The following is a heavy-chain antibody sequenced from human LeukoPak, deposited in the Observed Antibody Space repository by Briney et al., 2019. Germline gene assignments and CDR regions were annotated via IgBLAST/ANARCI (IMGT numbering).Heavy chain of an antibody. CDR3: ARAGPNNWDFPFDH. V-gene: IGHV1-8*01. J-gene: IGHJ4*02. Sequence: ASVKVSCKASGYTFTSYDINWVRQATGQGLEWMGSMNPNSGYTGYAQKFQGRVTITMNTSISTAYMELSSLRSEDTAVYYCARAGPNNWDFPFDHLGQGTLGTVSS. CDR1: GYTFTSYD. CDR2: MNPNSGYT. D-gene: IGHD1-1*01.